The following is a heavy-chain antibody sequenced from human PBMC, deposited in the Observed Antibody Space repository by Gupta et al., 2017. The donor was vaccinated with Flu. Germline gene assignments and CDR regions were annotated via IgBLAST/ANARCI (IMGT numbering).Heavy chain of an antibody. CDR3: ASRGYDFDY. CDR2: IYTSGST. V-gene: IGHV4-61*02. J-gene: IGHJ4*01. CDR1: GGSISSGSYY. Sequence: QVQLQESGPGLVKPSQTLSLTCTVSGGSISSGSYYWSWIRQPAGKGLEWIGRIYTSGSTNYNPSLKSRVTISGDTSKNQLSLKLSSVTAADTAVDYCASRGYDFDYGGHGTLVTVSS. D-gene: IGHD5-12*01.